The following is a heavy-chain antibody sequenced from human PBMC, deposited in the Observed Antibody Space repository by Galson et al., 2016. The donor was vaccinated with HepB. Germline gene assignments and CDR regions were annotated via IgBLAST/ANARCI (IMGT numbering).Heavy chain of an antibody. J-gene: IGHJ4*02. CDR3: ASAGTARGRDYFDY. Sequence: SVKVSCKASGGPFSRFAVSWVRQAPGQGLEWMGGIIPIFGTPSYAQKFQDRVTITADDSTTTAYMELSSLRSEDTAVYYCASAGTARGRDYFDYWGQGTLVTVSS. V-gene: IGHV1-69*13. CDR2: IIPIFGTP. CDR1: GGPFSRFA. D-gene: IGHD3-10*01.